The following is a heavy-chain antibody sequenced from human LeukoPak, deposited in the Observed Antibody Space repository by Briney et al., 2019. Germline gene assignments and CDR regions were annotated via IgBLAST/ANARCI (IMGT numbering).Heavy chain of an antibody. CDR2: IRYDVSNK. V-gene: IGHV3-30*02. CDR1: VFTLSSDG. CDR3: AKGDVGGGYFDY. J-gene: IGHJ4*02. D-gene: IGHD3-10*01. Sequence: RGSLRLSPAASVFTLSSDGMHWVCQGLGGGLERVAFIRYDVSNKYYADSVKVRFTISRDNSKNTLYLQMNSLRAEDTAVYYCAKGDVGGGYFDYWGQGTLVTVSS.